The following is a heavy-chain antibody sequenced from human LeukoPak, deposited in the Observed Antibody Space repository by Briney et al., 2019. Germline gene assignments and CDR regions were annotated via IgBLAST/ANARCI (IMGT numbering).Heavy chain of an antibody. D-gene: IGHD3-10*01. Sequence: SVKVSRKASGGTFSSYAISWVRQAPGQGLEWMGGIIPIFGTANYAQKFQGRVTITADKSTSTAYMELSSLRSEDTAVYYCARKYYYGSGSLDYWGQGTLVTVSS. V-gene: IGHV1-69*06. J-gene: IGHJ4*02. CDR1: GGTFSSYA. CDR3: ARKYYYGSGSLDY. CDR2: IIPIFGTA.